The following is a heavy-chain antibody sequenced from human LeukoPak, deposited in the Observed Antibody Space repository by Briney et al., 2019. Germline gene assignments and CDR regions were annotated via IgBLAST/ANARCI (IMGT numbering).Heavy chain of an antibody. CDR3: ARGQVPAAITRRLALSWGP. D-gene: IGHD2-2*01. CDR1: GGSFSGYY. CDR2: INHSGST. J-gene: IGHJ5*02. Sequence: SETLSLTCAVYGGSFSGYYWSWIRQPPGKGLELIGEINHSGSTNYNPSLKSRVTISVDTSKNKFPLKLSSVTAADTAVYYCARGQVPAAITRRLALSWGPWGQGTLVTVSS. V-gene: IGHV4-34*01.